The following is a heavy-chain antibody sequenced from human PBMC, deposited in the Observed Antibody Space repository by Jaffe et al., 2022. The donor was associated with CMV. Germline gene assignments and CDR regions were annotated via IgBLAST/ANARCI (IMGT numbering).Heavy chain of an antibody. D-gene: IGHD2-15*01. Sequence: EVQLVESGGGLVQPGGSLRLSCAASGFTFSSYWMHWVRQTPGKGLEWVSRISEDEHTTSYADSVRGRFTISRDNAKNTLYLQVNSLTAEDTAVYYCATEGCRAGSCHYYYYYMDVWGKGTTVTVSS. CDR1: GFTFSSYW. CDR3: ATEGCRAGSCHYYYYYMDV. CDR2: ISEDEHTT. J-gene: IGHJ6*03. V-gene: IGHV3-74*01.